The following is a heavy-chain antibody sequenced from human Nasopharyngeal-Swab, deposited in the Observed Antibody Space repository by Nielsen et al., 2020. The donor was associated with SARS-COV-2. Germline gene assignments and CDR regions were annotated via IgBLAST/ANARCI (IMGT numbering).Heavy chain of an antibody. J-gene: IGHJ6*02. D-gene: IGHD6-13*01. Sequence: WMGWINAGNGNTKYSQKFQGRVTITRDTSASTAYMELSSLRSEDTAVYYCARGDYSSSWDRSYYGMDVWGQGTTVTVSS. V-gene: IGHV1-3*01. CDR3: ARGDYSSSWDRSYYGMDV. CDR2: INAGNGNT.